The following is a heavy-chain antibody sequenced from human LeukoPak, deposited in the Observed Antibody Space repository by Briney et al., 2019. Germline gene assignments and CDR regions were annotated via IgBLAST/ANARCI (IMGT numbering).Heavy chain of an antibody. CDR1: GFTFTSYW. J-gene: IGHJ4*02. Sequence: GGSLRLSCAVSGFTFTSYWISWVRQAPGKGLEWVASIKDGGSVKYYVDSVKGRFTISRDNAKNSLHLQMDSLRAEDTAAYYCARIQLFHGDFDYWGQGTPVTVSS. V-gene: IGHV3-7*03. CDR2: IKDGGSVK. CDR3: ARIQLFHGDFDY. D-gene: IGHD3-10*02.